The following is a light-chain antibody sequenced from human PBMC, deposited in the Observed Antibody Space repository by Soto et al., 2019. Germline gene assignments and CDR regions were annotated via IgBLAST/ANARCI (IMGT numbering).Light chain of an antibody. J-gene: IGLJ2*01. CDR1: SSDVGGYNY. Sequence: QSALTQPASVSGSPGQSITISCTGTSSDVGGYNYVSWYQQYPGKAPKLMIYEVSNRPSGVSNRFSGSKSGNTASLTISGLQAEDEADYFCSSYTGSSTLVVFGGGTKVTVL. V-gene: IGLV2-14*01. CDR2: EVS. CDR3: SSYTGSSTLVV.